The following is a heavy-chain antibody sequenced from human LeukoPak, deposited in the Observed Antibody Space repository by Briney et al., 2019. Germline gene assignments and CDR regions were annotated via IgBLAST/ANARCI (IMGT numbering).Heavy chain of an antibody. V-gene: IGHV3-30*03. CDR2: ISYDARHE. CDR3: ARDASHGYNLGPSIN. Sequence: GGSLRLSCAASGFTFNSYWMHWVRQAPGKGLEWVAVISYDARHENYADSVKGRFTVSRDDSRSTLYLQMNSLKTDDTAVYFCARDASHGYNLGPSINWGQGTLVTVSS. J-gene: IGHJ4*02. D-gene: IGHD5-24*01. CDR1: GFTFNSYW.